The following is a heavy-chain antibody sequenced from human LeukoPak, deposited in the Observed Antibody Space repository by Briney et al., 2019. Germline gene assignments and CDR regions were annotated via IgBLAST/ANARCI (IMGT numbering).Heavy chain of an antibody. Sequence: PSETLSLTCTVSGGSISSYYWSWIRQPAGKGLEWIGRIYTSGSTNYNPSLKSRVTMSVDTSKNQFSLELSSVTAADTAVYYCARDPRKGSGSYYRYFDLWGRGTLVTVSS. D-gene: IGHD1-26*01. CDR2: IYTSGST. CDR1: GGSISSYY. V-gene: IGHV4-4*07. CDR3: ARDPRKGSGSYYRYFDL. J-gene: IGHJ2*01.